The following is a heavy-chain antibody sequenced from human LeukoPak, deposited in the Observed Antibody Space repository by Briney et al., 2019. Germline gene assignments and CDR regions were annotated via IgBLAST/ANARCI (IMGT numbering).Heavy chain of an antibody. Sequence: ASVKVSCKASGYTFTGYYMHWVRQAPGQGLEWMGWINPNSGGTNYAQKFQGRVTMTRDTSISTAYMELSSLRSEDTAVYYCAGVDTAMAYFDYWGQGTLVTVSS. CDR1: GYTFTGYY. CDR3: AGVDTAMAYFDY. V-gene: IGHV1-2*02. J-gene: IGHJ4*02. CDR2: INPNSGGT. D-gene: IGHD5-18*01.